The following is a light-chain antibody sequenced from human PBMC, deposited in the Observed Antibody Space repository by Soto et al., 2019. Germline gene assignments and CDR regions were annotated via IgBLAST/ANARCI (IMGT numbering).Light chain of an antibody. Sequence: DITMTQSPSTLSASIGDRVTITCRASQNINNWSAWYQHKRGKARKFLICDASTLESGVPSGFSGGRDWTEFILTIGSLDPEDFGSYYCQHMRTFGQGTKVDIK. CDR1: QNINNW. CDR3: QHMRT. J-gene: IGKJ1*01. CDR2: DAS. V-gene: IGKV1-5*01.